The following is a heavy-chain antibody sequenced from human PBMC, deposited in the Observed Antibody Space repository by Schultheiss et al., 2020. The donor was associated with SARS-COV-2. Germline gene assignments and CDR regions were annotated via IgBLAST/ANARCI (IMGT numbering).Heavy chain of an antibody. CDR3: ARNYDSSGYYPVAFDY. Sequence: SETLSLTCTVSGGSISSYYWSWIRQPPGKGLEWIGYIYYSGSTNYNPSLKSRVTISVDTSKNQFSLKLSSVTAADTAVYYCARNYDSSGYYPVAFDYWGQGTLGTGSS. D-gene: IGHD3-22*01. CDR2: IYYSGST. V-gene: IGHV4-59*01. CDR1: GGSISSYY. J-gene: IGHJ4*02.